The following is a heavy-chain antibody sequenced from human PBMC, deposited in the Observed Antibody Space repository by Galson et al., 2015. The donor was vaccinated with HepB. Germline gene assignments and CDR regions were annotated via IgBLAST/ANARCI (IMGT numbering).Heavy chain of an antibody. J-gene: IGHJ4*02. D-gene: IGHD1-14*01. CDR3: ARRSSVSDY. V-gene: IGHV4-59*01. CDR2: ISYGGNT. Sequence: LSLTCTVSNGSISNYYWSWIRQAPGKVLEWIGYISYGGNTNYNPSLKSRVTISVDTSKNQFSLKLSSVTAADTAVYYCARRSSVSDYWGQGTLVTVSS. CDR1: NGSISNYY.